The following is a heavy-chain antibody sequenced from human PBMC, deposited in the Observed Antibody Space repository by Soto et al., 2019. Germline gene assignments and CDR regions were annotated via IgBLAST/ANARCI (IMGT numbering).Heavy chain of an antibody. Sequence: EVQVVESGGGLVQPGGSLRLSCAASGFTFNHYAMHWVRQVTGKGLEWVLGITTAGDTYYPDYVKGRFTISREKAKNSLYLQMNSLSAGDTAVYYCARELHGGRFGMDVWGQGTTVTVSS. CDR3: ARELHGGRFGMDV. J-gene: IGHJ6*02. D-gene: IGHD3-16*01. CDR1: GFTFNHYA. CDR2: ITTAGDT. V-gene: IGHV3-13*01.